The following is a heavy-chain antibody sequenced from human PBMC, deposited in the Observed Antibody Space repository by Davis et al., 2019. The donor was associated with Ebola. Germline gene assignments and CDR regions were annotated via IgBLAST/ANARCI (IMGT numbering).Heavy chain of an antibody. V-gene: IGHV3-74*01. J-gene: IGHJ4*02. Sequence: GESLKISCAASGFTFSSYWMSWVRQAPGKGLVWVSCIESDGRSTTYADSVKGRFTISRDNAKNTLYLQMNSLRAEDTAVYYCARDFYYGGSWGQGTLVTVSS. CDR1: GFTFSSYW. CDR2: IESDGRST. CDR3: ARDFYYGGS. D-gene: IGHD4-23*01.